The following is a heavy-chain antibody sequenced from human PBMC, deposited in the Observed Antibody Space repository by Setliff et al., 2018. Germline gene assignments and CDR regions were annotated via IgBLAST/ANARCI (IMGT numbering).Heavy chain of an antibody. CDR1: GYTFTSYA. CDR2: INAGNGNT. CDR3: AIDGSGSYLYYYYGMDV. Sequence: KASGYTFTSYAMHWVRQAPGQRLEWMGWINAGNGNTKYSQKFQGRVTITRDTSASTAYMELSSLRSEETAVYYCAIDGSGSYLYYYYGMDVWGQGTTVTVSS. J-gene: IGHJ6*02. D-gene: IGHD3-10*01. V-gene: IGHV1-3*01.